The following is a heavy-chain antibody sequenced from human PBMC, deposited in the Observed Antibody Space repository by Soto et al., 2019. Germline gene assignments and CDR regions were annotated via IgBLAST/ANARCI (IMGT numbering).Heavy chain of an antibody. J-gene: IGHJ4*02. Sequence: QVQLVESGGGVVQPGRSLRLSCAASGFTFGSYGMHWVRQAPGKGLEWVAVISYDGSNKYYADSVKGRFTISRDNSKNTLYLQMNSLRAEDTAVYYCAKERGMGSGWSTDWYYWGQGTLVTVSS. CDR1: GFTFGSYG. CDR2: ISYDGSNK. CDR3: AKERGMGSGWSTDWYY. V-gene: IGHV3-30*18. D-gene: IGHD6-19*01.